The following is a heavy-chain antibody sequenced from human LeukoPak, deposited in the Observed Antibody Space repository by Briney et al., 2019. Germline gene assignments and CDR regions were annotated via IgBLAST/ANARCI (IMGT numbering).Heavy chain of an antibody. V-gene: IGHV1-18*01. CDR1: GYTFTSYG. Sequence: ASVKVSCKASGYTFTSYGISWVRQAPGQGLEWMGWISAYNGNTNCAQKLQGRVTMTTDTSTSTAYMELRSLRSDDTAVYYCARGPPLRSSWYGYFQHWGQGTLVTVSS. J-gene: IGHJ1*01. CDR2: ISAYNGNT. D-gene: IGHD6-13*01. CDR3: ARGPPLRSSWYGYFQH.